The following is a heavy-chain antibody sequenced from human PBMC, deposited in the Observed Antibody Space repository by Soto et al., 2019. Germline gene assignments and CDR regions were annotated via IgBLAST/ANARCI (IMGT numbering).Heavy chain of an antibody. V-gene: IGHV3-23*01. D-gene: IGHD2-15*01. J-gene: IGHJ2*01. CDR3: VKDDRILGRRYFDL. Sequence: EEQLLESGGGLIQPGGSLRLACAASGFTFSSYAMTWVRQAPGKGLGWVSSISFSDGGTYYADSVKGRLTISRDNSKNTLFLQMNSLRVEDTAVYYCVKDDRILGRRYFDLWGRGTLVTVSS. CDR2: ISFSDGGT. CDR1: GFTFSSYA.